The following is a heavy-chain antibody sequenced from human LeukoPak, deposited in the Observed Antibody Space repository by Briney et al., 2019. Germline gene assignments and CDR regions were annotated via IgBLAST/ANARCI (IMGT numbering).Heavy chain of an antibody. J-gene: IGHJ4*02. Sequence: SETLSLTCTVSGGSLSSSSYYWGWIRQPPGKGREWLGSIYYSGSTYYNPSLKSRVTISVDTSKNQFSLKLSSVTAADTAVYYCARHLPTAILSNFDYWGQGTLVTVSS. CDR2: IYYSGST. V-gene: IGHV4-39*01. CDR1: GGSLSSSSYY. CDR3: ARHLPTAILSNFDY. D-gene: IGHD2-2*01.